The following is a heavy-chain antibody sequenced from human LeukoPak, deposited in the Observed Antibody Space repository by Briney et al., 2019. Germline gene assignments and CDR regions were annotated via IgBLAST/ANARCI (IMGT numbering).Heavy chain of an antibody. J-gene: IGHJ5*02. Sequence: KSSETLSLTCAVYGGSFSGYYWSWIRQPPGKGLEWIGEINHSGSTNYNPSLKSRVIISVDTSKNQFSLKLNSVTAADTAVYYCARVDGSCSGGSCPSGNWFDPWGQGTLVTVSS. V-gene: IGHV4-34*01. D-gene: IGHD2-15*01. CDR3: ARVDGSCSGGSCPSGNWFDP. CDR2: INHSGST. CDR1: GGSFSGYY.